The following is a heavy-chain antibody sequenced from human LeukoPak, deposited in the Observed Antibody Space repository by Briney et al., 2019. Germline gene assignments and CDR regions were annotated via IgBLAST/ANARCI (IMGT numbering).Heavy chain of an antibody. CDR1: EFTFSDAW. CDR2: IKSKTDGGTT. V-gene: IGHV3-15*01. J-gene: IGHJ4*02. Sequence: GGSLRLSCAASEFTFSDAWMNWVRQGPGKGLEWVGRIKSKTDGGTTDYAAPVEGRFTISRDDSKNTVYLQMNSLKTDDTAVYYCTPQYFDYWGQGTLVAVSS. CDR3: TPQYFDY.